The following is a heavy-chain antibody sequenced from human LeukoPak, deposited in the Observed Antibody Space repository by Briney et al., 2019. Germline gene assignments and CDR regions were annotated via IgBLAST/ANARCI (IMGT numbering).Heavy chain of an antibody. CDR1: GFTFSSYG. Sequence: GGSLRLSCAASGFTFSSYGMHWVRQAPGKGLEWVAVIWYDGSNKYYADSVKGRFTISRDNSKNTLYLQMNSLRAEDTAVYYCATLDYGIDRDAFDTWGQGTMVTVSS. CDR2: IWYDGSNK. CDR3: ATLDYGIDRDAFDT. J-gene: IGHJ3*02. V-gene: IGHV3-33*01. D-gene: IGHD4-17*01.